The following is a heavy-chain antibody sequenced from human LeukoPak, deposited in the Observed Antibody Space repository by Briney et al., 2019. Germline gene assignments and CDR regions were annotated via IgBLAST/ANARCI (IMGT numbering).Heavy chain of an antibody. CDR2: IDWDDDK. CDR3: ARSRHSVVPAAHFDY. Sequence: SGPTLVKPTQTLTLTCTFSGFSLSTSGMCVSWIRQPPGKALEWLARIDWDDDKYYSTSLKTRLTISKDTSKNQVVLTMTNMDPVDTATYYCARSRHSVVPAAHFDYWGQGTLVTVSS. V-gene: IGHV2-70*11. D-gene: IGHD2-2*01. J-gene: IGHJ4*02. CDR1: GFSLSTSGMC.